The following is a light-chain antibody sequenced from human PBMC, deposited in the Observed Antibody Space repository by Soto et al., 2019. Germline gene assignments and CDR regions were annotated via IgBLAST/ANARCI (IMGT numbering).Light chain of an antibody. Sequence: DIQMTQSPSTLSASVGDRVTITCRASRSISAWLAWYQQKPGKAPELLIFDASSLKSGVPSRFSGSGSGTEFTLTISRLQPDDVATYYCLQYSSHSWTFGQGTKVDI. CDR3: LQYSSHSWT. V-gene: IGKV1-5*01. CDR2: DAS. CDR1: RSISAW. J-gene: IGKJ1*01.